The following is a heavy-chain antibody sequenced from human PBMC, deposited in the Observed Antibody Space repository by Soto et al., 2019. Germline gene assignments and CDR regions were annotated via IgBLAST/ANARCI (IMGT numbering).Heavy chain of an antibody. J-gene: IGHJ4*02. V-gene: IGHV3-23*01. D-gene: IGHD1-26*01. CDR2: ISGSGGST. CDR3: AKGGIVGPKYYFAS. Sequence: DVQLLESGGGLVQPGGSLRLSCAASGFTFSSFAMSWVRQAPGKGLEWVSAISGSGGSTYSADSVKGRFTISRDNSKNTLYRQMNSGRAEDTAVYYWAKGGIVGPKYYFASWGQGPLVTVSS. CDR1: GFTFSSFA.